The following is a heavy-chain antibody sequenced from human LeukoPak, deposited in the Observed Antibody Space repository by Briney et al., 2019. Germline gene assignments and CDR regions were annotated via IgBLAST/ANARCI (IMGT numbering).Heavy chain of an antibody. CDR3: ARGTITGTTKGGKDYFDY. CDR2: ISFDGRNK. CDR1: GFTFTTYA. D-gene: IGHD1-20*01. Sequence: GGSLRLSCAASGFTFTTYAMHWVRQAPGKGLEWVAIISFDGRNKYYADSVKGRFAISRDNSKNTLYLQMNSLRSDDTAVYYCARGTITGTTKGGKDYFDYWGQGTLVTVSS. J-gene: IGHJ4*02. V-gene: IGHV3-30*09.